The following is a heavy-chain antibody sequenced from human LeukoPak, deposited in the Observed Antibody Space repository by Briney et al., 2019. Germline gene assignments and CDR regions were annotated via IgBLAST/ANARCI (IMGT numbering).Heavy chain of an antibody. J-gene: IGHJ5*02. CDR3: ARRRDGYNWRMNWFDL. V-gene: IGHV4-34*01. CDR1: GGSISSYY. Sequence: SPSETLFLTCTVSGGSISSYYWRWVRQPPGKGLEWIREFNHNGSTNYNPSLKSRVTISVDTSKNQCSLKLSSVTAADTAVYYCARRRDGYNWRMNWFDLWGQGTLVTVSS. CDR2: FNHNGST. D-gene: IGHD5-24*01.